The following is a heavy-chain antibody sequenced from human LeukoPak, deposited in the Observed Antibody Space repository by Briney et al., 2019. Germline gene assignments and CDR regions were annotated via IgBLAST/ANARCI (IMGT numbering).Heavy chain of an antibody. V-gene: IGHV3-30*04. CDR2: ISDDGRHN. Sequence: GGSLRLSCTASGFTFGDYAMNWVRQAPGKGLEWVAVISDDGRHNYYADSVKGRFTISRDNSKSTLYLQTNSLRDDDSAAYFCARVYLERLTAGYFDHWGQGTQVTVSP. J-gene: IGHJ4*02. CDR3: ARVYLERLTAGYFDH. CDR1: GFTFGDYA. D-gene: IGHD2-8*01.